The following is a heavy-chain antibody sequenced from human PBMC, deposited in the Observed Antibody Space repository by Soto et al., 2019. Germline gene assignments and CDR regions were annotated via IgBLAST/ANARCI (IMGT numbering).Heavy chain of an antibody. CDR2: IWYDGSQK. J-gene: IGHJ4*02. CDR3: ARDLSGPLDY. CDR1: GFTFTNYG. D-gene: IGHD3-16*02. V-gene: IGHV3-33*01. Sequence: QVQLVESGGGVVQPGTSLRLSCAASGFTFTNYGMHWVRQATGKGLEWVALIWYDGSQKFYADSVKGRFTISRDTSKNTLYLQMNSLRAEDTAVYFCARDLSGPLDYWGQGTLLTVSS.